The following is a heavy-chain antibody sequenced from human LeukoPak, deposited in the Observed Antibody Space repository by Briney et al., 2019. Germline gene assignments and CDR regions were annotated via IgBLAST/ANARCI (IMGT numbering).Heavy chain of an antibody. CDR1: GFTFDDYT. Sequence: PGGSLRLSCAASGFTFDDYTMHWVRQAPGKGLEWVSLISWDGGSTYYADSVKGRFTISRDNSKNTLYLQMNSLRAEDTAVYYCAKDTFPLGATTWAFDIWGQGTMVTVSS. CDR3: AKDTFPLGATTWAFDI. D-gene: IGHD1-26*01. CDR2: ISWDGGST. J-gene: IGHJ3*02. V-gene: IGHV3-43*01.